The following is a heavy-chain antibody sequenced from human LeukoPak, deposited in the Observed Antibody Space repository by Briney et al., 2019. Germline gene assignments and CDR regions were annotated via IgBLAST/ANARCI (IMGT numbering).Heavy chain of an antibody. CDR1: GFTFSSYA. Sequence: PGGSLRLSCAASGFTFSSYAMSWVRQAPGKGLEWVSAISGSGGSTYYADSVKGRFTISRDNSKNTLYLQMNSLRAEDTAVYYCAFRSCEGLYKWFDPWGQGTLVTVSS. J-gene: IGHJ5*02. CDR3: AFRSCEGLYKWFDP. CDR2: ISGSGGST. D-gene: IGHD1-14*01. V-gene: IGHV3-23*01.